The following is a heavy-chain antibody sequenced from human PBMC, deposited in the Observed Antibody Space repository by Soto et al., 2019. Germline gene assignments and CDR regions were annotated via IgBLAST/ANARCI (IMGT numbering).Heavy chain of an antibody. CDR1: GFIFSTYD. Sequence: EVQLVESGGGLVQPGGSLRLSCAASGFIFSTYDMHWVRQATGKGLEWVSAIGTLRDTYYLDSVKGRFTISRENARNSVYLQMHSLRAGDTAVYYCARGRSNHYGSSPPPRFDPWGRGTLVTVSS. CDR3: ARGRSNHYGSSPPPRFDP. V-gene: IGHV3-13*01. D-gene: IGHD3-10*01. J-gene: IGHJ5*02. CDR2: IGTLRDT.